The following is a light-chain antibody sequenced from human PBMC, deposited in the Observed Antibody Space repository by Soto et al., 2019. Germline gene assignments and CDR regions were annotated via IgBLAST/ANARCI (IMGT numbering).Light chain of an antibody. CDR1: ISNIGAGFN. CDR3: QSYDADLSATV. V-gene: IGLV1-40*03. CDR2: GDT. J-gene: IGLJ1*01. Sequence: QTVVTQAPSVSGTPGQRVTISCTGSISNIGAGFNVHWYQQVPGTAPRLLIYGDTNRPSGVPGRFSASKSGASASLAITGLQADDEADYYCQSYDADLSATVFGTGTKLTV.